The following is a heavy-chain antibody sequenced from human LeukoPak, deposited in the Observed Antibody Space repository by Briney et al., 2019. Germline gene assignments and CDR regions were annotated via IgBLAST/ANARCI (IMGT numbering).Heavy chain of an antibody. CDR1: GGSISSANYY. Sequence: SETLSLTCTVSGGSISSANYYWGWIRQPPGKGLEWIGSVYNSGSTYYNPSLKSRVTISVDTSKNQFSLKLSSVTAADTAVYYCARGRRVLTGYYNGPNWFDPWGQGTLVTVSS. V-gene: IGHV4-39*07. J-gene: IGHJ5*02. CDR3: ARGRRVLTGYYNGPNWFDP. CDR2: VYNSGST. D-gene: IGHD3-9*01.